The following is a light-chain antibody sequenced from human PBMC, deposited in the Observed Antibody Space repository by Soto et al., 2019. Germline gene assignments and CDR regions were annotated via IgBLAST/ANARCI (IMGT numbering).Light chain of an antibody. V-gene: IGKV1-9*01. J-gene: IGKJ4*01. Sequence: DIQLTQSPSFLSASVGDRVTITCRASQGINDYLARHQQKPEKPPKLLISAASTFTSEVPSRFSGSASGTEXXXXXXXXXXEDFATYYCQHFNTYPLTFGRGTKVEVK. CDR1: QGINDY. CDR2: AAS. CDR3: QHFNTYPLT.